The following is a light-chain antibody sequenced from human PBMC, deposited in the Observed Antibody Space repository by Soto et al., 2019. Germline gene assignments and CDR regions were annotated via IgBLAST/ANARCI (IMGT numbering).Light chain of an antibody. J-gene: IGLJ1*01. Sequence: QSVLTQPASVSGSPGQSSTISFTVTISDVGGYNYVSWYQQHPGKAPKLMIYEVSNRPSGVSNRFSGSKSGNTASLTISGLQAEDEADYYCSSYTSSTSYVFGTGTKVTVL. CDR1: ISDVGGYNY. V-gene: IGLV2-14*01. CDR2: EVS. CDR3: SSYTSSTSYV.